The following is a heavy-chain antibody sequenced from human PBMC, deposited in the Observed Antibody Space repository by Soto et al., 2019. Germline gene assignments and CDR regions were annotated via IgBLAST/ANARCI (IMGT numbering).Heavy chain of an antibody. CDR2: IYYSGST. J-gene: IGHJ3*02. CDR3: AREGRFIVGATTVYAFDI. Sequence: SETLSLTCTVSGGSISSYYWSWIRQPPGKGLEWIGYIYYSGSTNYNPSLKSRVTISVDTSKNQFSLKLSSVTAADTAVYYCAREGRFIVGATTVYAFDIWGQGKMVTVSS. V-gene: IGHV4-59*01. D-gene: IGHD1-26*01. CDR1: GGSISSYY.